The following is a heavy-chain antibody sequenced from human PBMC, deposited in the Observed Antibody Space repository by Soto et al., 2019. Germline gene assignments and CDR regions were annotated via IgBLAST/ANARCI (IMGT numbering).Heavy chain of an antibody. V-gene: IGHV6-1*01. CDR2: TYYRSKWYN. CDR3: AGVASFRGMDV. J-gene: IGHJ6*02. CDR1: GNSVSSNSAA. D-gene: IGHD2-21*01. Sequence: SQTLSLTFVISGNSVSSNSAAWILIRRSPSRGLEWLGRTYYRSKWYNDYAVSVKSRITINPDTSKNQFSLHLDSVIPEDTAVYYCAGVASFRGMDVWGQGTPVTVSS.